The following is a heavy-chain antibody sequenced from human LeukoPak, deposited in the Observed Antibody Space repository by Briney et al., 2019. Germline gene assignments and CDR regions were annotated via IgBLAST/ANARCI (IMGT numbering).Heavy chain of an antibody. CDR3: ARHGTYYYDSSGYSYYFDY. CDR2: IYPGYSDT. V-gene: IGHV5-51*01. J-gene: IGHJ4*02. CDR1: GYSFTSYW. D-gene: IGHD3-22*01. Sequence: GESLKISCKGSGYSFTSYWIGWVRQMPGKGLEWMGIIYPGYSDTRYSPSFQGQVTISADKSISTAYLQWSSLKASDTAMYYCARHGTYYYDSSGYSYYFDYWGQGTLVTVSS.